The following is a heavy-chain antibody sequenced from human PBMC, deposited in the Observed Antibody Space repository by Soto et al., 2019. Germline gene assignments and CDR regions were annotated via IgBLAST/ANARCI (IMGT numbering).Heavy chain of an antibody. CDR3: AREGYSSSWYAWGAFDI. CDR2: MNPNSGNT. CDR1: GYTFTSYD. Sequence: ASVEVSCKASGYTFTSYDINWVRQATGQGLEWMGWMNPNSGNTGYAQKFQGRVTMTRNTSISTAYMELSSLRSADTAVYYCAREGYSSSWYAWGAFDIWGQGTMVTVSS. D-gene: IGHD6-13*01. V-gene: IGHV1-8*01. J-gene: IGHJ3*02.